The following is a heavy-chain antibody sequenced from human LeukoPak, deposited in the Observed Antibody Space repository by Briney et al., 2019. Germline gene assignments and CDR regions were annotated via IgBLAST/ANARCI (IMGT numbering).Heavy chain of an antibody. CDR1: GFTFSSYW. D-gene: IGHD1-26*01. Sequence: GRSLRLSCAASGFTFSSYWMHWVRQAPGKGLVRVSRIDTDGSFTSYADSVRGRFTISRDNAKYTLYLQMSSLRAEASAVYYCIRGTVGAPGNDYWGQGTLVTVSS. CDR2: IDTDGSFT. J-gene: IGHJ4*02. V-gene: IGHV3-74*01. CDR3: IRGTVGAPGNDY.